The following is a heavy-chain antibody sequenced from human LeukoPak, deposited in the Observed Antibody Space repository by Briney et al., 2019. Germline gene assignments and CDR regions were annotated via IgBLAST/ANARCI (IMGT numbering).Heavy chain of an antibody. D-gene: IGHD6-13*01. CDR3: ARGGRLGYSSSFGDY. CDR2: IIPIFGTA. J-gene: IGHJ4*02. Sequence: SVKHSCKASGGTFSSYAISWVRKAPGQGLEWMGGIIPIFGTANYAQKFQGRVTITADKSTSTAYMELSSLRSEDTAVYYCARGGRLGYSSSFGDYWGQGTLVTVSS. CDR1: GGTFSSYA. V-gene: IGHV1-69*06.